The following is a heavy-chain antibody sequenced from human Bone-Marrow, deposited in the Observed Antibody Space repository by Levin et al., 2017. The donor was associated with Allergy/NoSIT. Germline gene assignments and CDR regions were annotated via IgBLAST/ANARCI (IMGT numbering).Heavy chain of an antibody. Sequence: GGSLRLSCAASGFTFNSFAMSWVRQGPGKGLEWVSAISAGSDYTYYADSVKGRFTISRDNSKNTLYLQMNNLGAEDTAVYYCAKEGAPVGRTYFDYWGQGTLVTVSS. J-gene: IGHJ4*02. D-gene: IGHD1-26*01. CDR1: GFTFNSFA. CDR3: AKEGAPVGRTYFDY. CDR2: ISAGSDYT. V-gene: IGHV3-23*01.